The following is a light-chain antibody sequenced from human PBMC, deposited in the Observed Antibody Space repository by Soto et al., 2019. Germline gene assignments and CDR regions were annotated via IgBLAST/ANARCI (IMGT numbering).Light chain of an antibody. J-gene: IGKJ1*01. CDR3: QQYGSSPPKT. V-gene: IGKV3-20*01. Sequence: EIVLTQSPGTLSLSPGERATLSCRASQSVSSSYLAWYQQKPGQAPRLLIYGASSRATGIPDRFSGSVSVTDFTLTISRLEPEDFAVYYCQQYGSSPPKTFGQGTKVEIK. CDR2: GAS. CDR1: QSVSSSY.